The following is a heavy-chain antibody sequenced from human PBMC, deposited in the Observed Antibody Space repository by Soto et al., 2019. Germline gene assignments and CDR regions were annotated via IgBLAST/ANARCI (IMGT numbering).Heavy chain of an antibody. CDR1: GFTFNRYW. CDR3: ARGVPDHCGSDS. J-gene: IGHJ4*02. D-gene: IGHD2-21*02. V-gene: IGHV3-74*01. Sequence: EEQLVESGGNLVQPGGSLRLSCAASGFTFNRYWMHWVRQTPERGLMWVSRINGDASRTNYADSVKGRFTISRDNAKNTVYLLMDSLRVEDTAVYYCARGVPDHCGSDSWGRGTLVTVSS. CDR2: INGDASRT.